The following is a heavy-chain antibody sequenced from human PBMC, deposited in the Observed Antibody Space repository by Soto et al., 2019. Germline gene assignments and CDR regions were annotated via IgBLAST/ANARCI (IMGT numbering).Heavy chain of an antibody. J-gene: IGHJ4*02. D-gene: IGHD3-10*01. CDR3: ASLGKMSTIVRELSLFSKGRKTK. CDR1: GGTFSSYA. Sequence: SVKVSCKASGGTFSSYAISWVRQAPGQGLEWMGGIIPIFGTANYAQKFQGRVTITADKSTSTAYMELSSLRSEDTAVYYCASLGKMSTIVRELSLFSKGRKTKWGQGTLVTVSS. V-gene: IGHV1-69*06. CDR2: IIPIFGTA.